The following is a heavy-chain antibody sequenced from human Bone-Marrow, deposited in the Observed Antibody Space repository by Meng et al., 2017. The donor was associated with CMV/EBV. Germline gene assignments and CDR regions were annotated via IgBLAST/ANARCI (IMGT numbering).Heavy chain of an antibody. CDR1: GFTFSSYW. D-gene: IGHD3-10*01. Sequence: GGSLRLSCAASGFTFSSYWMHWVRQAPGKGLVWVSRINSDGSSTSYADSVKGRFTISRDNAKNTLYLQMNSLRAEDTAVYYCARRSNYYYYGMDVWGQGTTVTVSS. CDR3: ARRSNYYYYGMDV. J-gene: IGHJ6*02. V-gene: IGHV3-74*01. CDR2: INSDGSST.